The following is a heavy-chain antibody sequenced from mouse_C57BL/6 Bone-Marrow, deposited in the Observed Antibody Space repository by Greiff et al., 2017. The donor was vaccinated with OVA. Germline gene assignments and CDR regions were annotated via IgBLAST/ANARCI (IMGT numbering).Heavy chain of an antibody. V-gene: IGHV14-4*01. CDR2: IDPENGDT. CDR3: TRDEKLY. J-gene: IGHJ2*01. CDR1: GFNIKDDY. Sequence: EVQLQESGAELVRPGASVKLSCTASGFNIKDDYMHWVKQRPEQGLEWIGWIDPENGDTEYASKFQGKATITADTSSNTAYLQLSSLTSEDTAVYYCTRDEKLYWGQGTTLTVSS.